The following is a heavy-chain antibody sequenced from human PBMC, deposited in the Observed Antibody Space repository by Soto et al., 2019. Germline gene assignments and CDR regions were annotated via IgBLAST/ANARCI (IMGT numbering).Heavy chain of an antibody. CDR3: AKDRHYPRDYFHY. D-gene: IGHD3-10*01. J-gene: IGHJ4*02. CDR1: GFTFSHAW. Sequence: EMHLVDSGGGLVKPGGSLRLSCAASGFTFSHAWMSWVRQAPGKGLEWVGRIKSRADGGTKDYGAPVRGRFTISRDNSKNTVFLHMDSLSAEDTAVYYCAKDRHYPRDYFHYWGQGTLVTVSS. CDR2: IKSRADGGTK. V-gene: IGHV3-15*01.